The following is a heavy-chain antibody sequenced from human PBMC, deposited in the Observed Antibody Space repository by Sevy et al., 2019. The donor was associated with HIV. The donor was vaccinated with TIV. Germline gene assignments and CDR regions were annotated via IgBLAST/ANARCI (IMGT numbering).Heavy chain of an antibody. Sequence: GSLRLSCTASGFTFSNAWMSWVRQVPGKGLEWIGRIKNRSDGGTRDYGAPGKGRFTISRDDSKNTLFLHMNSLRTDDTALYYCTTEYPSGPFDFWGQGALVTVSS. CDR2: IKNRSDGGTR. J-gene: IGHJ4*02. V-gene: IGHV3-15*01. CDR1: GFTFSNAW. CDR3: TTEYPSGPFDF.